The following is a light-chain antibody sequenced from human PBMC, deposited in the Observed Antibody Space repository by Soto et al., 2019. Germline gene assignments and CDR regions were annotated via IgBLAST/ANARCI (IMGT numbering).Light chain of an antibody. J-gene: IGLJ1*01. V-gene: IGLV1-47*02. CDR1: SSNIGSNY. Sequence: QSVLTQPPSASGTPGQRVTISCSGSSSNIGSNYVYWYQQLLGTAPKLLIYSHNQRPSGVPDRFSGSKSGTSASLAISGLRSDDEANSYCAAWDDPLRGYVFGTGTKLTVL. CDR3: AAWDDPLRGYV. CDR2: SHN.